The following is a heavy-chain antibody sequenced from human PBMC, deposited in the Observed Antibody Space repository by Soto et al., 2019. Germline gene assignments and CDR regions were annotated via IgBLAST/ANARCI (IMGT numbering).Heavy chain of an antibody. V-gene: IGHV4-31*03. J-gene: IGHJ6*02. Sequence: SETLSLTCTVSGGSISSGGYYWSWIRQHPGKGLEWIGYIYYSGSTYYNPSLKSRVTISVDTSKNQFSLKLSSVTAADTAVYYCARHYDILTGYYNDYYYSGMDVWGQGTPVTVSS. CDR1: GGSISSGGYY. D-gene: IGHD3-9*01. CDR3: ARHYDILTGYYNDYYYSGMDV. CDR2: IYYSGST.